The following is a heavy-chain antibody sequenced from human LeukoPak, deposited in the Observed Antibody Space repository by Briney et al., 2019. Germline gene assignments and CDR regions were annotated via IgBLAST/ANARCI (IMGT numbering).Heavy chain of an antibody. J-gene: IGHJ6*03. V-gene: IGHV1-2*02. CDR3: ARAAMILIAARDYYYMDV. CDR2: INPNSGGT. CDR1: GYTFTGYY. Sequence: ASVKVSCKASGYTFTGYYMHWVRQAPGQGLEWMGWINPNSGGTNYAQKFQGRVTMTRDTSISTAYMELSRLRSDDTAVYYCARAAMILIAARDYYYMDVWGKGTTVTVSS. D-gene: IGHD6-6*01.